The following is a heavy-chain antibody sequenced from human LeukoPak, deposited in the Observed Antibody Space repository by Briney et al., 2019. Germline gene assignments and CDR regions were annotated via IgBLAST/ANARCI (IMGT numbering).Heavy chain of an antibody. Sequence: GGSLRLSCAASGFTFGNSWVHWVRQAPGKGLVWVSLINADGSTTSYADSVKGRFTISRDNARNTLSLEMNSLTIEDTAVYYCIVVVEPPDTDGFDVWGQGTMITVSS. J-gene: IGHJ3*01. V-gene: IGHV3-74*01. CDR1: GFTFGNSW. CDR2: INADGSTT. CDR3: IVVVEPPDTDGFDV. D-gene: IGHD1-14*01.